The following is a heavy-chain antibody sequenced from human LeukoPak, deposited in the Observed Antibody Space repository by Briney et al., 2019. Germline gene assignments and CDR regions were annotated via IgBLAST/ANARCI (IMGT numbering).Heavy chain of an antibody. CDR2: ISGSGGTT. Sequence: GGSLRLSCAASGLTFSSYAMSWVRQAPGKGLEWVSAISGSGGTTKYADSVKGRLTISRDNSKNTLYLQMNSLRGKDTALYYCAKALSAWYNFDYWGQGTLVTVSS. D-gene: IGHD6-19*01. J-gene: IGHJ4*02. CDR1: GLTFSSYA. CDR3: AKALSAWYNFDY. V-gene: IGHV3-23*01.